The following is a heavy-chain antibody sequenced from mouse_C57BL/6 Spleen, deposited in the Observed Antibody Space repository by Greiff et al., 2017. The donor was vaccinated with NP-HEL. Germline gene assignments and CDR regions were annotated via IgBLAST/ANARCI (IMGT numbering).Heavy chain of an antibody. CDR2: INPNNGGT. V-gene: IGHV1-18*01. Sequence: EVKLLESGPELVKPGASVKIPCKASGYTFTDYNMDWVKQSHGKSLEWIGDINPNNGGTIYNQKFKGKATLTVDKSSSTAYMELRSLTSEDTAVYYCARDWYFDVWGTGTTVTVSS. J-gene: IGHJ1*03. CDR1: GYTFTDYN. CDR3: ARDWYFDV.